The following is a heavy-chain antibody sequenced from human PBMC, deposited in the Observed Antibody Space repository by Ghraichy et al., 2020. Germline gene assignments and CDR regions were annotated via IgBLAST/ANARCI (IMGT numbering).Heavy chain of an antibody. CDR2: INPNSGGT. CDR3: ARERLTHSGSYYGGAFDI. D-gene: IGHD1-26*01. CDR1: GYTFTGYY. J-gene: IGHJ3*02. V-gene: IGHV1-2*02. Sequence: ASVKVSCKASGYTFTGYYMHWVRQAPGQGLEWMGWINPNSGGTNYAQKFQGRVTMTRDTSISTAYMELSRLRSDDTAVYYCARERLTHSGSYYGGAFDIWGQGTMVTVSS.